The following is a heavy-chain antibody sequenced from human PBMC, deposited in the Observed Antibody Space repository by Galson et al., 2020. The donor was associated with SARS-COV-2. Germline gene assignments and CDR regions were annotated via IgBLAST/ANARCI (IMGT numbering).Heavy chain of an antibody. Sequence: GGSLRLSCAASGITFSSYGMHWVRQAPGKGLEWVAVIWYDGSNKYYADSVKGRFTISRDNSKNTLYLQMNSLRAEDTAVYYCAGEITMLYGMDVWGQGTTVTVSS. CDR1: GITFSSYG. V-gene: IGHV3-33*01. D-gene: IGHD3-10*02. J-gene: IGHJ6*02. CDR2: IWYDGSNK. CDR3: AGEITMLYGMDV.